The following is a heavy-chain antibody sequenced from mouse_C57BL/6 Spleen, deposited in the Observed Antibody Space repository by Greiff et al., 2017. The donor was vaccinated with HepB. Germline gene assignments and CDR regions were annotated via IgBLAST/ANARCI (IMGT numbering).Heavy chain of an antibody. CDR2: IDPSDSYT. V-gene: IGHV1-69*01. Sequence: VQLQQPGAELVMPGASVKLSCKASGYTFTSYWMHWVKQRPGQGLEWIGEIDPSDSYTNYNQKFKGKSTLTVDKSSSTAYMQLSSLTSEDSAVYYCARAGDGYPPAMDYWGQGTSVTVSS. CDR1: GYTFTSYW. J-gene: IGHJ4*01. D-gene: IGHD2-3*01. CDR3: ARAGDGYPPAMDY.